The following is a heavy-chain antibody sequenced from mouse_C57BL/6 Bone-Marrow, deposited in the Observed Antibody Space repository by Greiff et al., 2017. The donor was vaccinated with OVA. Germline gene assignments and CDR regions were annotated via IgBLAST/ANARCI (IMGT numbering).Heavy chain of an antibody. D-gene: IGHD2-5*01. CDR1: GYTFTSYW. Sequence: VQLKQSGTVLARPGASVKMSCKTSGYTFTSYWMHWVKQRPGQGLEWIGAIYPGNSDTSYNQKFKGKAKLTAVTSASTAYMELSSLTNEDSAVYYCTRPTIVTTRGNYFDYWGQGTTLTVSS. CDR2: IYPGNSDT. CDR3: TRPTIVTTRGNYFDY. V-gene: IGHV1-5*01. J-gene: IGHJ2*01.